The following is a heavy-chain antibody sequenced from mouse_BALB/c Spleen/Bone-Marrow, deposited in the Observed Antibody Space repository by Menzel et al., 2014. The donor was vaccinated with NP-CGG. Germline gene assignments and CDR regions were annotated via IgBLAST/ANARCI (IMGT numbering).Heavy chain of an antibody. V-gene: IGHV2-9*02. D-gene: IGHD2-1*01. CDR1: GFSLTSYG. J-gene: IGHJ4*01. Sequence: VQGVESGPGLVAPSQSLSITCTVSGFSLTSYGLHWVRQPPGKGLEWLGVIWAGGSTNYNSALMSRLSISKDSSKSQVFLKMNSLQTDDTAMYYCARDENYYGNYGTMDYWGQGTSVTVSS. CDR2: IWAGGST. CDR3: ARDENYYGNYGTMDY.